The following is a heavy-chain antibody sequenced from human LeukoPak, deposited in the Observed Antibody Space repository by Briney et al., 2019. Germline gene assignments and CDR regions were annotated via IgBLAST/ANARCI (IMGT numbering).Heavy chain of an antibody. Sequence: PSETLSLTCTVSGGSISSSSYYWGWIRQPPGKGPEWIGSIYYSGSTYYNPSLKSRVTISVDTSKNQFSLKLSSVTAADTAVYYCARETEGRISMIVVALFDYWGQGTLVTVSS. CDR2: IYYSGST. D-gene: IGHD3-22*01. CDR3: ARETEGRISMIVVALFDY. CDR1: GGSISSSSYY. V-gene: IGHV4-39*02. J-gene: IGHJ4*02.